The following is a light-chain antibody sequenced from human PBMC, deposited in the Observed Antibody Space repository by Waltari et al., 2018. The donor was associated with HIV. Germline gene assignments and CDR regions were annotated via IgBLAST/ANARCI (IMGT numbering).Light chain of an antibody. Sequence: QSALTQPPSASGSLGQSVTIPCTGPSSAIGAYDPVSGSQQHPRSARNPLLYEVTRRPSSVSDRFSGSRSGSTAFLTVAGLQPDDESTYFCSSYGNSLRVLFGGGTNVTVL. CDR2: EVT. CDR3: SSYGNSLRVL. J-gene: IGLJ3*02. V-gene: IGLV2-8*01. CDR1: SSAIGAYDP.